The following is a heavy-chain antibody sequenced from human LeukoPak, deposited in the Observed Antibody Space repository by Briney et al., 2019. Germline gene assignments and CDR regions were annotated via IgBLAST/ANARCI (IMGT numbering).Heavy chain of an antibody. CDR3: ARSGQHLFDF. Sequence: GGSLTLSCAASGFTFSSSEMNWVRQAPGKGLEWVSYISSSGGTISYADSVKGRFTISRDNAKNSLYLQMNSLRAEDTAIYYCARSGQHLFDFWGQGTLVTVSS. D-gene: IGHD6-13*01. CDR2: ISSSGGTI. CDR1: GFTFSSSE. J-gene: IGHJ4*02. V-gene: IGHV3-48*03.